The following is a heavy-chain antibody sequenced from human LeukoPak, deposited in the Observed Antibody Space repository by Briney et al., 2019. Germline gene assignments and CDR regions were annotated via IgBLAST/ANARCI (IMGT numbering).Heavy chain of an antibody. CDR1: GFTFSDYY. D-gene: IGHD6-13*01. J-gene: IGHJ4*02. CDR3: ARDARQQLVERFDY. CDR2: ISSSGSTI. V-gene: IGHV3-11*01. Sequence: GGSLRLSCAASGFTFSDYYMSWIRQAPGKGLEWVSYISSSGSTIYYADSVKGRFTISRDNVKNSLYLQMNSLRAEDTAVYYCARDARQQLVERFDYWGQGTLVTVSS.